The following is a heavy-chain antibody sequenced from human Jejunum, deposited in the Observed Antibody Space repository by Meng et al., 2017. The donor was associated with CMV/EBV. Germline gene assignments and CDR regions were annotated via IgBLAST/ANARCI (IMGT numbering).Heavy chain of an antibody. CDR3: ARAAVDTGDFDL. CDR2: FYYTGST. D-gene: IGHD6-25*01. CDR1: GGSITDYY. V-gene: IGHV4-4*07. Sequence: QWQPQEPGPGLVKPSETPSLTCTASGGSITDYYWSWIRQPAGKRLEWIGRFYYTGSTNYNPSLENRVTMSLDTSKNRFSLNLSSVTAADTAVYYCARAAVDTGDFDLWGLGILVTVSS. J-gene: IGHJ4*02.